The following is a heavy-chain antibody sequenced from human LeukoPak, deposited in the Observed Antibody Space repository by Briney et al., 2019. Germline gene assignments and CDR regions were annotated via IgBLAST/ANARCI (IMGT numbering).Heavy chain of an antibody. CDR1: GFTFSSYY. CDR3: ANDRQSITAAGNSREFADY. D-gene: IGHD6-13*01. Sequence: GGSLRLSCEASGFTFSSYYMIWVRQAPGKGLEWVSVISVSGDWTYYADSVKGRFTISRDNSKNTLYLQMNSLRAEDTAVYYCANDRQSITAAGNSREFADYWGQGTLVTVSS. J-gene: IGHJ4*02. V-gene: IGHV3-23*01. CDR2: ISVSGDWT.